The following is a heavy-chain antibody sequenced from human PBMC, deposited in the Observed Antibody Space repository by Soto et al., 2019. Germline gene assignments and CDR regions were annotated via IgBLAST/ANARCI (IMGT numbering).Heavy chain of an antibody. Sequence: QVKLVESGGGVVQPGRSLRLSCAASGFSFGRYGMHWVRQAPGKGLEWVAVISYDGTNKSYADSVKGRFTISRDNSKNMLYRQMNSLRAEVTAVYYCAKKYVRPVDDWGQGTLVSVSS. V-gene: IGHV3-30*18. CDR2: ISYDGTNK. J-gene: IGHJ4*02. D-gene: IGHD2-8*01. CDR1: GFSFGRYG. CDR3: AKKYVRPVDD.